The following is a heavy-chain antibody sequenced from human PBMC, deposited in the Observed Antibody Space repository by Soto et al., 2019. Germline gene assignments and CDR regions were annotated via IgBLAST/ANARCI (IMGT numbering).Heavy chain of an antibody. J-gene: IGHJ4*02. CDR2: ISGSGGST. CDR3: AKDLGFVVESLFDY. CDR1: GFTFSSYA. V-gene: IGHV3-23*01. Sequence: TGGSLRLSCAASGFTFSSYAMSWVRQAPGKGLEWVSAISGSGGSTYYADSVKGRFTISRDNSKNTLYLQMNSLRAEDTAVYYCAKDLGFVVESLFDYWGQGTLVTVSS. D-gene: IGHD3-3*01.